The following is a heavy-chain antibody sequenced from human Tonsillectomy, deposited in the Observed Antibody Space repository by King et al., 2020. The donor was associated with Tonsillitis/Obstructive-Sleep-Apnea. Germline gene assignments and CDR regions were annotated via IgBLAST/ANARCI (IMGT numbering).Heavy chain of an antibody. V-gene: IGHV1-69*01. J-gene: IGHJ3*02. CDR1: GGTFSSYA. Sequence: VQLVESGAEVKKPGSSVKVSCKASGGTFSSYAISWVRQAPGQGLEWMGGIIPIFGTANYAQKFQGGVTITADESTSTAYMELSSLRSEDTAVYYCARDEWELLDDAFDIWGQGTMVTVSS. CDR2: IIPIFGTA. D-gene: IGHD1-26*01. CDR3: ARDEWELLDDAFDI.